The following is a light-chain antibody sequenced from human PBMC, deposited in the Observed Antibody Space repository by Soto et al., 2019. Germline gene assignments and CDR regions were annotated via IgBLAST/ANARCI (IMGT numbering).Light chain of an antibody. CDR3: QQYGSSPRT. CDR2: GAS. Sequence: EIVLTQSPATLSLSPGGRATRSCRSSQSVSSSYLAWYQQKPGQAPRLLIYGASSRATGIPDRFSGSGAGTDFTLTISRLEPEDFAVYYCQQYGSSPRTFGQGTKVDIK. CDR1: QSVSSSY. V-gene: IGKV3-20*01. J-gene: IGKJ1*01.